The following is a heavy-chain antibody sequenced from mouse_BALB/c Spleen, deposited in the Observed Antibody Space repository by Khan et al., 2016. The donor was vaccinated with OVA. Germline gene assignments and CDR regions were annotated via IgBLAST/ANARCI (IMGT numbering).Heavy chain of an antibody. CDR1: GYSITSDYA. V-gene: IGHV3-2*02. Sequence: VQLKESGPGLVKPSQSLSLTCTVTGYSITSDYAWNWIRQFPGNKLEWMGYISSSGSTNYNPALKSRISITRETSKNQFFLQLNSVTTEDTATYYCARDSSRYYYAMDYWGQGTSVTVSS. CDR3: ARDSSRYYYAMDY. J-gene: IGHJ4*01. CDR2: ISSSGST. D-gene: IGHD2-12*01.